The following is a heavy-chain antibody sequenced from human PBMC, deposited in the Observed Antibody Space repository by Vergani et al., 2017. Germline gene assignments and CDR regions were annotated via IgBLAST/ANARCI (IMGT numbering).Heavy chain of an antibody. J-gene: IGHJ3*02. Sequence: EVHLEESGGDLVQPGGSLRLSCAASGFTFIMHAMSWVRQAPGKGLEWVSTLSASDRRTHYADSVKGRFTISRDISKNTLFLHMNSLRPEDTAVYYCAKVGRSEVAGTFGAFDIWGQGTMVTVSS. V-gene: IGHV3-23*04. CDR1: GFTFIMHA. CDR2: LSASDRRT. CDR3: AKVGRSEVAGTFGAFDI. D-gene: IGHD6-19*01.